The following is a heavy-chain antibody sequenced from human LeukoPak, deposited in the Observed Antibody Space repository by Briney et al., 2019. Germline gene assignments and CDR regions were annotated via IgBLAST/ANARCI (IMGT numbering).Heavy chain of an antibody. V-gene: IGHV3-23*01. D-gene: IGHD3-22*01. J-gene: IGHJ4*02. CDR2: ISSSGGNT. CDR3: AKDLKTYYYDSSGGRGDY. CDR1: GFTFSTYA. Sequence: PGGSLRLSCAASGFTFSTYAMSWVRQAPGKGLEWVSGISSSGGNTNYADSVKGRFTISRDNSKNTLYLQMNSLRAEDTAVYYCAKDLKTYYYDSSGGRGDYWGQGTLVTVSS.